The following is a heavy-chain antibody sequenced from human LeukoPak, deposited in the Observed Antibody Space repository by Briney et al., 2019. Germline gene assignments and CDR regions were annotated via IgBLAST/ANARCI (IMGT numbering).Heavy chain of an antibody. Sequence: ASVKVSCKGSGYTFTSKYRHWVRQAPGQGLEWMGMIYPRDGSTSYAQKFQGRVTVTRDTSTSTVHMELSGLRSEDTAVYYCARDQEGFDYWGQGTLVTVSS. CDR1: GYTFTSKY. CDR3: ARDQEGFDY. CDR2: IYPRDGST. J-gene: IGHJ4*02. V-gene: IGHV1-46*01.